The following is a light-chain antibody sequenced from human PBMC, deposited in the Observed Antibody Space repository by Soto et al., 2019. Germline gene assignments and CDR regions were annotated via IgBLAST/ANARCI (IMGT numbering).Light chain of an antibody. V-gene: IGKV1-6*01. CDR1: QGIRND. Sequence: AVQMTQSPSSLSASVGDRITITCRASQGIRNDLAWYQQKPGKAPNLLIYAASRLHIGVPSSFSGSGSGTDFTFTITGLQPEDFATYYCLQDNNYPYTFGQGTKLEIK. J-gene: IGKJ2*01. CDR2: AAS. CDR3: LQDNNYPYT.